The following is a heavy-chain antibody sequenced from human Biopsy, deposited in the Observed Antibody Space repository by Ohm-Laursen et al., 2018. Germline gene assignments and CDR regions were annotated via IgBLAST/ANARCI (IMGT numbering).Heavy chain of an antibody. CDR3: ARATNSTGWPYYYFYGMDV. CDR1: GGSISSDY. J-gene: IGHJ6*02. V-gene: IGHV4-59*01. CDR2: IYYSGST. D-gene: IGHD2/OR15-2a*01. Sequence: SETLSLTCTVSGGSISSDYWSWIRQTPGKGLGGIGYIYYSGSTNYNPSLKSRVTISVDTSKNQFSLRLNSVTAADTAVYYCARATNSTGWPYYYFYGMDVWGQGTTVTVSS.